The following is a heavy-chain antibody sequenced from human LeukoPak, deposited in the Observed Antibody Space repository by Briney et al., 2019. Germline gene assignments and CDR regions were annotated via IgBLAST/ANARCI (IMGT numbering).Heavy chain of an antibody. J-gene: IGHJ4*02. Sequence: GGSLRLSCAASGFTFSSYAMSWVRQAPGKGLEWVSSISDSGGSTYYADSVQGRFTISRDNSKNTVFLRMNSLRAEDTAIYYCANGLNVPDYWGQGTLVTASS. D-gene: IGHD3/OR15-3a*01. CDR3: ANGLNVPDY. V-gene: IGHV3-23*01. CDR2: ISDSGGST. CDR1: GFTFSSYA.